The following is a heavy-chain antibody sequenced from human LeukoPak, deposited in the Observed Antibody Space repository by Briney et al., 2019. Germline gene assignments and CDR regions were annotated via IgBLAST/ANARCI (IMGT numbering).Heavy chain of an antibody. Sequence: PGGSLRLSCAASGFTFSSYAMSWVRQAPGKGLEWVSAISGSGGSTYYADSVKGRFTISRDNSKNTLYLQMNSLRAEDTAVYYCAKVPISGNILGEWFDPWGQGTLVTVSS. D-gene: IGHD3-16*01. V-gene: IGHV3-23*01. CDR3: AKVPISGNILGEWFDP. J-gene: IGHJ5*02. CDR1: GFTFSSYA. CDR2: ISGSGGST.